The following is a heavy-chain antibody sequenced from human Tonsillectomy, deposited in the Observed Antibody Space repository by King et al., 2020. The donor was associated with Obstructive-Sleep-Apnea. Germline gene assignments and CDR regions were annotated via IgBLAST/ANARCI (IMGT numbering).Heavy chain of an antibody. CDR3: AGDVVVVPAIRDDTFDV. Sequence: QVQLVESGGGLVKPGGSLRLSCAVSGFTFSDYYMSWIRQAPGKGLEWLSYISGSGRTIYYAESGKGRFTISRDNAKKSLYLQMNSLRAEDTAVYYCAGDVVVVPAIRDDTFDVWGQGTMVTVSS. CDR1: GFTFSDYY. CDR2: ISGSGRTI. V-gene: IGHV3-11*01. J-gene: IGHJ3*01. D-gene: IGHD2-21*02.